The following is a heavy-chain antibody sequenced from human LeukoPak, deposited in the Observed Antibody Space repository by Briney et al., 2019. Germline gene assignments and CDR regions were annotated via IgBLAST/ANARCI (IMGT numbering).Heavy chain of an antibody. CDR2: IYYSGST. D-gene: IGHD6-6*01. J-gene: IGHJ5*02. CDR3: ARRRSGSSSEFDP. CDR1: GGSISSDY. V-gene: IGHV4-59*08. Sequence: SETLSLTCTVSGGSISSDYWTRIRQPPGKGLEWIGYIYYSGSTNYNPSLRSRVTISVDTSRNQFSLKLTSVTAADTAVYYCARRRSGSSSEFDPWGQGTLVTVSS.